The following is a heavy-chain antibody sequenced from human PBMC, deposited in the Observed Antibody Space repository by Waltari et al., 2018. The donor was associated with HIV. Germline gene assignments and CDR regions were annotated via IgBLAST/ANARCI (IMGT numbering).Heavy chain of an antibody. CDR3: TRSSDWYNGFDV. V-gene: IGHV1-46*03. D-gene: IGHD6-19*01. CDR2: INPSGITT. J-gene: IGHJ3*01. CDR1: GYTFGTYQ. Sequence: QVHLVQSGAEVKKPGAAMRDSCKASGYTFGTYQLHWVRQAPGQGFEWLGIINPSGITTNYAKKFQGRFTMTSDTPTSTVYMELSSLASEDTAVYYCTRSSDWYNGFDVWGQGTMVTVSS.